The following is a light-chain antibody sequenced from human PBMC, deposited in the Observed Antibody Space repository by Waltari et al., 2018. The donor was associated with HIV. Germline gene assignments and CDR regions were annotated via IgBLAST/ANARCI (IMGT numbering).Light chain of an antibody. CDR2: YDS. Sequence: SYVLTQPPSVSVAPGKTARITCGGNNNGSKSGHWYQQKPGQAPVLVIYYDSDRPSGIPERFSGSNSGNTATLTISRVEAGDEVDYYCQVWDSSSDTYVFGTGTKVTVL. V-gene: IGLV3-21*04. J-gene: IGLJ1*01. CDR1: NNGSKS. CDR3: QVWDSSSDTYV.